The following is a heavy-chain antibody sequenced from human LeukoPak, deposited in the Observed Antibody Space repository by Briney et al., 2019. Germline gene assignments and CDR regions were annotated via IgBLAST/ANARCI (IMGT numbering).Heavy chain of an antibody. CDR3: ARQADLSGSHGWST. CDR1: GYSFSPYW. D-gene: IGHD6-19*01. Sequence: GESLKISCKGSGYSFSPYWIGWVRQMPGKGLEWMGIINPGDSNTRYSPSFQGQITISADKSINTAYLQWSSLKASDTAMYYCARQADLSGSHGWSTWGQGTQVTVSS. CDR2: INPGDSNT. V-gene: IGHV5-51*01. J-gene: IGHJ4*02.